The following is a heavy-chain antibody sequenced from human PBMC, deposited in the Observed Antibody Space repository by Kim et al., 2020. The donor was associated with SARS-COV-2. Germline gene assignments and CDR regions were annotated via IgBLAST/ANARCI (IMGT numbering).Heavy chain of an antibody. D-gene: IGHD2-2*01. CDR3: ARGYCSSTSCSPYYYYGMDV. V-gene: IGHV3-30*07. J-gene: IGHJ6*02. Sequence: RSTISRDNSKNTLYLQMNSLRAEDTAVYYCARGYCSSTSCSPYYYYGMDVWGQGTTVTVSS.